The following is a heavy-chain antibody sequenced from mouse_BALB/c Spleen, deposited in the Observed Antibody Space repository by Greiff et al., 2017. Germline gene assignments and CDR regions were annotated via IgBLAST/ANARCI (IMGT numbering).Heavy chain of an antibody. CDR3: ARVYGGYYFLAY. CDR1: GFTFSDYY. D-gene: IGHD2-3*01. J-gene: IGHJ3*01. V-gene: IGHV5-4*02. Sequence: EVKVVESGGGLVKPGGSLKLSCAASGFTFSDYYMYWVRQTPEKRLEWVATISDGGSYTYYPDSVKGRFTISRDNAKNNLYLQMSSLKSEDTAMYYCARVYGGYYFLAYWGQGTLVTVSA. CDR2: ISDGGSYT.